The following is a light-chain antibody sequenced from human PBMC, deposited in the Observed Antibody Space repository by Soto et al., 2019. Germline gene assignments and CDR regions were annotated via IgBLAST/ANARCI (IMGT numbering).Light chain of an antibody. J-gene: IGKJ3*01. CDR3: PQHDTYPFT. Sequence: DIQMTQSPSSLSASVGDRVTITCRASQGINNLLGWYQQGPGKAPKRLIYAASNLEGGVPSRFSGSGSGTEFTLTINTLQPEDFATYYCPQHDTYPFTFGPGTKVDVK. CDR1: QGINNL. V-gene: IGKV1-17*01. CDR2: AAS.